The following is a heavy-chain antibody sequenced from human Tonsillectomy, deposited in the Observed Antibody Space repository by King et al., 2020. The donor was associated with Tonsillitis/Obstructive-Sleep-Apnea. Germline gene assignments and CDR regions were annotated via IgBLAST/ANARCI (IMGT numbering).Heavy chain of an antibody. V-gene: IGHV3-9*01. Sequence: VQLVESGGGLVQPGRSLRVSCAGSGFTFDDYDIHWVRQGPGKGLEWVSGINWNRDIILYAASVKGRFTISRDNAKNSLYLQMNSLRAEDTALYYCAKGLIRYKWNDDAFDIWGQGTVVTVSS. CDR1: GFTFDDYD. CDR3: AKGLIRYKWNDDAFDI. D-gene: IGHD1-1*01. CDR2: INWNRDII. J-gene: IGHJ3*02.